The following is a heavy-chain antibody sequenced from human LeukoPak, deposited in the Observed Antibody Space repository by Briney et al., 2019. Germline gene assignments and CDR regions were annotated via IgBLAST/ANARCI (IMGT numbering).Heavy chain of an antibody. D-gene: IGHD5-24*01. V-gene: IGHV3-7*01. CDR2: IKQDGSEK. Sequence: PGGSLRLSCAASGFTFSSYWMSWVRQAPGKGLEWVANIKQDGSEKYYVDSVKGRFTISRDNAKNSLYLQMNSLRAEDTGIYYCARDRAVKARIGGMDVWGQGTTVIVSS. J-gene: IGHJ6*02. CDR3: ARDRAVKARIGGMDV. CDR1: GFTFSSYW.